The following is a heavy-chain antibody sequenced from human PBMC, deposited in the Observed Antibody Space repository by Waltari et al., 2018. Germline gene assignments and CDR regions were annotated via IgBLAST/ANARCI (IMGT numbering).Heavy chain of an antibody. Sequence: QVQLVESGGGVVQPGGSLRLSCAASGFTFSSYGMHWVRPAPGKGLEWVAFIRYDGSNKYYADSVKGRFTISRDNSKNTLYLQMNSLRAEDTAVYYCAKESRQQPSSLGYFDYWGQGTLVTVSS. V-gene: IGHV3-30*02. CDR2: IRYDGSNK. CDR1: GFTFSSYG. D-gene: IGHD6-13*01. CDR3: AKESRQQPSSLGYFDY. J-gene: IGHJ4*02.